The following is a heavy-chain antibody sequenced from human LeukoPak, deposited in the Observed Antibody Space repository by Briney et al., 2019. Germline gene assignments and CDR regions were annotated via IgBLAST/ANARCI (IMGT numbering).Heavy chain of an antibody. CDR1: GFTVSSNY. V-gene: IGHV3-53*01. Sequence: GGSLRLSCAASGFTVSSNYMSWVRQAPGKGLEWVSVIYSGGSTYYADSVKGRFTISRDNSKNTLYLQMNSLRVEDTAVYYCARVKRDGYNPTWVDYWGQGTLVTVSS. CDR2: IYSGGST. D-gene: IGHD5-24*01. CDR3: ARVKRDGYNPTWVDY. J-gene: IGHJ4*02.